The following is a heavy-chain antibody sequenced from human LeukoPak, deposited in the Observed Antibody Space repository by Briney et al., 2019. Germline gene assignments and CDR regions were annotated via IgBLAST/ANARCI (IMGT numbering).Heavy chain of an antibody. Sequence: PSETLSLTCAVSGVSFYDYYWSLVRQTPGKGLEWLGEINHSGYTNDSPSLKSRVTLSIDTSNKQFSLNLRSVTVADAGIYYCTRMTTGHDYWGQGTLVTVSS. V-gene: IGHV4-34*01. CDR3: TRMTTGHDY. D-gene: IGHD4-17*01. CDR2: INHSGYT. CDR1: GVSFYDYY. J-gene: IGHJ4*02.